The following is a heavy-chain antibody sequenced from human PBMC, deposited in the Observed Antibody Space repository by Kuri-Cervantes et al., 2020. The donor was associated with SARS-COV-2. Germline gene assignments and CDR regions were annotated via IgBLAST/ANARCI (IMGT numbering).Heavy chain of an antibody. CDR2: IYYSGST. CDR3: ARGAITMVRGVITRNWFAP. Sequence: GSLRLSCTVSGGSISSSYYWGWIRQPPGKGLEWIGSIYYSGSTNYNPSLKSRVTVSVDTSKNQFSLKLSSVTAADTAVYYCARGAITMVRGVITRNWFAPWGQGTLVTVSS. J-gene: IGHJ5*02. D-gene: IGHD3-10*01. V-gene: IGHV4-39*07. CDR1: GGSISSSYY.